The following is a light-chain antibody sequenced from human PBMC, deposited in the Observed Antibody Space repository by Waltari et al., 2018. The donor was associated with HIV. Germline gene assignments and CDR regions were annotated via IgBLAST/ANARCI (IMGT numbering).Light chain of an antibody. J-gene: IGKJ3*01. CDR3: QQSYESPFN. CDR1: QAISTY. CDR2: SAS. Sequence: DIQLTQSPSSLSASLEDRVLLTCRASQAISTYLNWYTRKAGKAPVLLVYSASTLQSGAPSRFRGSGSGRDFTLSISGLQPEDFATYFCQQSYESPFNFGPGTK. V-gene: IGKV1-39*01.